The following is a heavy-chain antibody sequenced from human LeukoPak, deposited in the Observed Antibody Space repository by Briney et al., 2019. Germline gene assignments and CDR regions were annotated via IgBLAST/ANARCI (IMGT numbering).Heavy chain of an antibody. J-gene: IGHJ4*02. CDR1: GFTFDNFG. CDR3: ARVYYGDFSSFDY. Sequence: GGSLRLSCLASGFTFDNFGMSWVRQAPGKGLEWVSGISASGGGTYYADSVKGRFTISRDNAKNSLYLQMNSLRAEDTAVYYCARVYYGDFSSFDYWGQGTLVTVSS. V-gene: IGHV3-23*01. CDR2: ISASGGGT. D-gene: IGHD4-17*01.